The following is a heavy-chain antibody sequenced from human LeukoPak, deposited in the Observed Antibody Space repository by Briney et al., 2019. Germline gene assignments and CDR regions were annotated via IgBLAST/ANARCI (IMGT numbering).Heavy chain of an antibody. CDR3: ATWSHYGSGPA. CDR2: IKQDGSEK. D-gene: IGHD3-10*01. CDR1: GFTFSSYW. Sequence: GRSLRLSCAASGFTFSSYWMSWVRQAPGKGLEWVANIKQDGSEKYYVDSVKGRFTISRDNAKNSLYLQMNSLRAEDTAVYYCATWSHYGSGPAWGQGTLVTVSS. V-gene: IGHV3-7*03. J-gene: IGHJ5*02.